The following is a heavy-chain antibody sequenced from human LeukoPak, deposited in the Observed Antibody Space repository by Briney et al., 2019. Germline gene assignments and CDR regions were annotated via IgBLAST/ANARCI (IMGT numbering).Heavy chain of an antibody. V-gene: IGHV3-21*01. CDR3: ARADSSGWYYFDY. J-gene: IGHJ4*02. CDR1: GFTFRSYA. Sequence: GGSLRLSCAASGFTFRSYAMSWVRQAPGKGLEWVSSISSSSSYIYYADSVKGRFTISRDNAKNSLYLQMNSLRAEDTAVYYCARADSSGWYYFDYWGQGTLVTVSS. CDR2: ISSSSSYI. D-gene: IGHD6-19*01.